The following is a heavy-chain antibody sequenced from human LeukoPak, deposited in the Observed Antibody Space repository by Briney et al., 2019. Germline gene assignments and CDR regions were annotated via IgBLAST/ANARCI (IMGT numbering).Heavy chain of an antibody. CDR1: GHTVTSYG. V-gene: IGHV1-18*01. D-gene: IGHD3-16*02. J-gene: IGHJ4*02. CDR2: ISAYNGNT. CDR3: ARIYYDYVWGSYRQPLFDY. Sequence: ASVKVSCKASGHTVTSYGISWVRQAHGQGLEWMGWISAYNGNTNYAQKLQGRVTMTTDTSTSTAYMELRSLRSDDTAVYYCARIYYDYVWGSYRQPLFDYWGQGTLVTVSS.